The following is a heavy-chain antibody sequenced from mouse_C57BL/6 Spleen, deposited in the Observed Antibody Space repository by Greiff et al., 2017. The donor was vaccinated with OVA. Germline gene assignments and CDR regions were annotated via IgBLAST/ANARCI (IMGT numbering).Heavy chain of an antibody. Sequence: VQLKESGPGLVKPSQSLSLTCSVTGYSITSGYYWNWIRQFPGNKLEWMGYISYDGSNNYNPSLKNRIPITRDTTKNQFFLKLNSVTTEDTATYYCARSYDPYWYFDVWGTGTTVTVSS. CDR2: ISYDGSN. CDR1: GYSITSGYY. J-gene: IGHJ1*03. CDR3: ARSYDPYWYFDV. D-gene: IGHD2-3*01. V-gene: IGHV3-6*01.